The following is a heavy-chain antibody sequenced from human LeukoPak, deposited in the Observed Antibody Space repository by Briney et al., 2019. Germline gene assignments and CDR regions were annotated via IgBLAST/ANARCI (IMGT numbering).Heavy chain of an antibody. V-gene: IGHV4-59*01. CDR1: GGSISSYY. D-gene: IGHD3-10*01. CDR3: ARGGYYGSGNDFRFDP. J-gene: IGHJ5*02. Sequence: SETLSHACTVSGGSISSYYWSWIRQPPGKGLEWIGYIYYSGSTYYKPSLKSRVTISVDTSKNQFSLKLSSVTAADTAVYYCARGGYYGSGNDFRFDPWGQGTLVTVSS. CDR2: IYYSGST.